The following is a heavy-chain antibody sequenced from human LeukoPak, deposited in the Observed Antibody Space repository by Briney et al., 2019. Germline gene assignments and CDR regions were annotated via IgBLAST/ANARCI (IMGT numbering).Heavy chain of an antibody. V-gene: IGHV3-7*01. J-gene: IGHJ5*02. CDR2: IKEDGSEK. Sequence: GGSLRLSCAASGFTFSSYWMSWVRQAPGKGLEWVANIKEDGSEKYYVDSMKGRFTISRDNAKNSLYLQMNSLGAEDTAVYYCARERREQSLSWGQGTLVTVSS. CDR3: ARERREQSLS. CDR1: GFTFSSYW. D-gene: IGHD1-26*01.